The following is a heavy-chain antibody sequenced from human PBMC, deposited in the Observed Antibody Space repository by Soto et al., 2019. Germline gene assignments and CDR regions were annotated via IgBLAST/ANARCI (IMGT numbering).Heavy chain of an antibody. CDR3: ARVHVPPYNWFDP. CDR1: GGSISSGGYS. CDR2: IYHSGST. J-gene: IGHJ5*02. V-gene: IGHV4-30-2*01. Sequence: SETLSLTCAVSGGSISSGGYSWSWIRQPPGKGLEWIGYIYHSGSTYYNPSLKSRVTISVDRSKNQFSLKLSSVTAADTAVYYCARVHVPPYNWFDPWGQGTLVTVSS.